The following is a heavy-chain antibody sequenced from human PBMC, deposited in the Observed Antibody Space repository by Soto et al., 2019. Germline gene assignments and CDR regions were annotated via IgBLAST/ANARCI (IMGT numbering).Heavy chain of an antibody. CDR2: IDWNDDK. Sequence: QITLNESGPTLVKPTQTLTLTCTFYGFSITSSGVTVGWIRQPPGKALEWLALIDWNDDKRYSPSLKSRLTITKDTSKNQVVLTMTNMGPVDTATYFFAHSGYIYGLGAFDYWGQGTLVTVSS. CDR1: GFSITSSGVT. CDR3: AHSGYIYGLGAFDY. D-gene: IGHD5-18*01. V-gene: IGHV2-5*01. J-gene: IGHJ4*02.